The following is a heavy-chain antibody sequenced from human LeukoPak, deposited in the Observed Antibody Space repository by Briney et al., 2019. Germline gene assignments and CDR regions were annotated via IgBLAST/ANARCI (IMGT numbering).Heavy chain of an antibody. Sequence: PGGSLRLSCAASGFTFSSYGMHWVRQAPGKGLEGVAFIRYDGSNKYYADAVKGRFTTSRDNSKNTVYLQMNSLRAEDTAVYYCAKGDTPINYDFWSGYYGSFDYWGQGTLVTVSS. D-gene: IGHD3-3*01. CDR3: AKGDTPINYDFWSGYYGSFDY. V-gene: IGHV3-30*02. CDR2: IRYDGSNK. J-gene: IGHJ4*02. CDR1: GFTFSSYG.